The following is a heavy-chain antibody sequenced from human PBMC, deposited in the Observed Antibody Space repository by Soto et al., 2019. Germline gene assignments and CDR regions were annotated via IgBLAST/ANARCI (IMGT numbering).Heavy chain of an antibody. CDR2: IYWDDDK. Sequence: QITLKESGPTLVKPTQTLTLTCTFSGFSLSTSGVGVGWIRQPPGKALEWLALIYWDDDKRYSPSLKSRLSITKDTSKTQVILTMSNMDPVDTATYYCARTYDSSGYYSFDYWGQGTLVTVSS. D-gene: IGHD3-22*01. CDR1: GFSLSTSGVG. V-gene: IGHV2-5*02. CDR3: ARTYDSSGYYSFDY. J-gene: IGHJ4*02.